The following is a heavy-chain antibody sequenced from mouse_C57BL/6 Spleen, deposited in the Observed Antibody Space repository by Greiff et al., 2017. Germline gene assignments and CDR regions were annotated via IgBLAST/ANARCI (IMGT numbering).Heavy chain of an antibody. D-gene: IGHD1-1*01. V-gene: IGHV5-4*03. Sequence: EVKLQESGGGLVKPGGSLKLSCAASGFTFSSYAMSWVRQTPEQRLEWVATISDGGSYTYYPDNVKGRFTISRDTAKNNLYLQMSHLTSEYTAMYCCARGFIATVVGFDYWGQGTTLTVSS. CDR2: ISDGGSYT. CDR3: ARGFIATVVGFDY. CDR1: GFTFSSYA. J-gene: IGHJ2*01.